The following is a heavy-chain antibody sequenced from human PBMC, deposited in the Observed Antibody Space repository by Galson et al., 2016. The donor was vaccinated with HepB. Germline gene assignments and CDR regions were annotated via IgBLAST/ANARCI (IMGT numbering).Heavy chain of an antibody. V-gene: IGHV4-61*08. Sequence: SETLSLTCTVSGDSVSSDGYYWNWVRQAPGKGLEWMANVEYIGNTNFNPSLKSRITISVDTSKNQFSLKLPSVTAADTAVYFCSRESRSTWNYLDSWGQGTLVTVSS. CDR3: SRESRSTWNYLDS. J-gene: IGHJ4*02. CDR2: VEYIGNT. CDR1: GDSVSSDGYY. D-gene: IGHD1-26*01.